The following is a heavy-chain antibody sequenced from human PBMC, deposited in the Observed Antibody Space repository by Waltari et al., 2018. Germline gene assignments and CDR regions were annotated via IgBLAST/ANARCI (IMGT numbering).Heavy chain of an antibody. CDR2: MNTDVTSI. CDR3: TTNPGY. Sequence: EVQLVESGGGLVQPGGYLRLSCAASVFSTDYWLEWVRKATGRGLVLVSRMNTDVTSITYSDSVKRRFTISRDSAKNTYYLQMNGLRAEYTAVYYFTTNPGYWGHGTLVTVSS. J-gene: IGHJ4*03. CDR1: VFSTDYW. V-gene: IGHV3-74*03.